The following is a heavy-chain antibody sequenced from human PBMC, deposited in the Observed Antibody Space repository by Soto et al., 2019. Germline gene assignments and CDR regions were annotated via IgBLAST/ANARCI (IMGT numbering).Heavy chain of an antibody. D-gene: IGHD3-22*01. J-gene: IGHJ4*02. V-gene: IGHV1-58*01. CDR3: AAIPDSSGYKDY. Sequence: QMQLVQSGPEVKKPGTSVKVSCKASGFTFTSSAVQWVRQARGQRLEWIGWIVVGSGNTNYAQKFQERVTITRDMFSSAAYMELSSLRSEDTAVYYCAAIPDSSGYKDYWGQGTLVTVSS. CDR2: IVVGSGNT. CDR1: GFTFTSSA.